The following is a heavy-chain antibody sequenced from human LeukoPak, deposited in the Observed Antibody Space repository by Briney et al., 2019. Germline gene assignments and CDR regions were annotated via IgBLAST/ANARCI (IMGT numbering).Heavy chain of an antibody. V-gene: IGHV5-51*01. Sequence: GESLKISCKGSGYSFTSHWIGWVRQMPGKGLEWMGIIYPGDSDTRYSPSFQGQVTISADKSISTAYLQWSSLKASDTAMYYCARYYYDFWSGNPWYFDYRGQGTLVTVSS. CDR3: ARYYYDFWSGNPWYFDY. CDR1: GYSFTSHW. J-gene: IGHJ4*02. D-gene: IGHD3-3*01. CDR2: IYPGDSDT.